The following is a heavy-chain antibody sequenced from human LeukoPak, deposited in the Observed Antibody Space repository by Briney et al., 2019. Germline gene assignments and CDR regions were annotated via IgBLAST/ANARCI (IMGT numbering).Heavy chain of an antibody. Sequence: ASVKVSCKASGYTFISYDLNWVRQATGQGLEWMGWMNPNSGNTGYAQKFQGRVTMTRNTSISTAYMELSSLRSEDTAVYYCARADGSGSYSLPYYFDYWGQGTLVTVSS. CDR2: MNPNSGNT. J-gene: IGHJ4*02. D-gene: IGHD3-10*01. CDR3: ARADGSGSYSLPYYFDY. CDR1: GYTFISYD. V-gene: IGHV1-8*01.